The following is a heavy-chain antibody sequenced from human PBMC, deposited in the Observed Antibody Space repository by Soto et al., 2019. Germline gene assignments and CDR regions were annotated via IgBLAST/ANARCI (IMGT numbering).Heavy chain of an antibody. D-gene: IGHD5-18*01. CDR3: ARGGQRGNSYGYYYYYDMDV. J-gene: IGHJ6*02. V-gene: IGHV4-34*01. CDR2: INHSGST. Sequence: SETLSLTCAVYGGSFSCYYGSWIRQPPGKGLEWIGEINHSGSTNYNPSLKSRVTISVDASKNQFSLKVSSVTAADTAVYYCARGGQRGNSYGYYYYYDMDVWGQGTTVTVS. CDR1: GGSFSCYY.